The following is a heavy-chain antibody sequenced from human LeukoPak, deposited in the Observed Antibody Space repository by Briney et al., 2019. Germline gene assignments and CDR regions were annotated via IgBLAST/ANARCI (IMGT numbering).Heavy chain of an antibody. D-gene: IGHD3-10*01. CDR1: GFTFSSYA. Sequence: GGSLRLPCSASGFTFSSYAMHWVRQAPGKGLEYVSAISSNGGSTYYADSVKGRFTISRDNSKNTLYLQMNSLRAEDTAVYYCAKGCPIGFGCPFDYWGQGTLVTVSS. V-gene: IGHV3-64*04. CDR2: ISSNGGST. J-gene: IGHJ4*02. CDR3: AKGCPIGFGCPFDY.